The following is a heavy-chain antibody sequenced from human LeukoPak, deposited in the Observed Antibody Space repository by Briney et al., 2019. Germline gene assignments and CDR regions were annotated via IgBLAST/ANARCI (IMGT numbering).Heavy chain of an antibody. CDR3: AKIVVVATSTGNDY. J-gene: IGHJ4*02. CDR2: IRAGGDST. Sequence: GGSLRLSCAASGFTFSSYAMSWVRQAPGKGLEWVSTIRAGGDSTFYADSVKGRFTISRDNSKSTLYLQVNSLRAEDTAVYYCAKIVVVATSTGNDYWGQGTLVTVSS. V-gene: IGHV3-23*01. D-gene: IGHD2-15*01. CDR1: GFTFSSYA.